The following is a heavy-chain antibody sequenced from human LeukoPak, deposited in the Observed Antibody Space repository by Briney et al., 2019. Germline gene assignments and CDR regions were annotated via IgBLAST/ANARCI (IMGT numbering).Heavy chain of an antibody. V-gene: IGHV4-34*01. CDR1: GGSFSGYY. J-gene: IGHJ6*03. CDR3: ARGRGSSSTWHSTYYYSFYMDV. D-gene: IGHD4-11*01. CDR2: INHSGST. Sequence: SETLSLTCAVYGGSFSGYYWSWIRQPPGKGLEWIGEINHSGSTNYNPSLKSRVTISVDTSKNQFSLKLSSVTAADTALYFCARGRGSSSTWHSTYYYSFYMDVWGKGTTVTVSS.